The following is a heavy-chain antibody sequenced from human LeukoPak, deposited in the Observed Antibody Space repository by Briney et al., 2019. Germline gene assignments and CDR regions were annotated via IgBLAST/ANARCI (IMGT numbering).Heavy chain of an antibody. V-gene: IGHV3-33*01. CDR3: ARDSDYCSSTSCYTFDY. Sequence: GGSLRLSCAASGFTFSSYGMPWVRQAPGKGLEWVAVIWYDGSNKYYADSVKGRFTISRDNSKNTLYLQMNSLRAEDTAVYYCARDSDYCSSTSCYTFDYWGQGTLVTVSS. CDR1: GFTFSSYG. D-gene: IGHD2-2*02. J-gene: IGHJ4*02. CDR2: IWYDGSNK.